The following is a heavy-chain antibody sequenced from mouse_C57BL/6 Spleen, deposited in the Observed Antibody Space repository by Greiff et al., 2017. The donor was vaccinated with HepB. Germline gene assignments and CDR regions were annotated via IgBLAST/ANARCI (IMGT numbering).Heavy chain of an antibody. J-gene: IGHJ2*01. CDR3: ALEVTTVGVPSY. D-gene: IGHD1-1*01. CDR2: INPSNGGT. V-gene: IGHV1-53*01. CDR1: GYTFTSYW. Sequence: QVQLQQPGTELVKPGASVKLSCKASGYTFTSYWMHWVKQRPGQGLEWIGNINPSNGGTNYNEKFKSKATLTVDNSSSTAYMQLSSLTSEDSAVYYCALEVTTVGVPSYWGQGTTLTVSS.